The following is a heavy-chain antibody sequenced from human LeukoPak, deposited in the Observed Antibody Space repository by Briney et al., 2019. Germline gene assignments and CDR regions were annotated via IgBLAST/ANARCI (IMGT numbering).Heavy chain of an antibody. CDR3: ARREIRGVIDY. Sequence: PGGSLRLSCAASGFTFSSYSMNWARQAPGKGLEWVSYISSSSSTIYYADSVKGRFTISRDNAKNSLYLQMNSLRAEDTAVYYCARREIRGVIDYWGQGTLVTVSS. CDR2: ISSSSSTI. CDR1: GFTFSSYS. J-gene: IGHJ4*02. V-gene: IGHV3-48*01. D-gene: IGHD3-10*01.